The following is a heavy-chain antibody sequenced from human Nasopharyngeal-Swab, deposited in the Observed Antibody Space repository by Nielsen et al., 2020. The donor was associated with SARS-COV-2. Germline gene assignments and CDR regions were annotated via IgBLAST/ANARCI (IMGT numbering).Heavy chain of an antibody. D-gene: IGHD2-15*01. V-gene: IGHV4-61*01. J-gene: IGHJ4*02. Sequence: SETLSLTCTVSGGSISSSSYYWGWIRQPPGKGLEWIGYIYYSGSTNYNPSLKSRVTISVDTSKNQFSLKLSSVTAADTAVYYCARDRVFLCGSGGSCDERLFDYWGQGTLVTVSS. CDR2: IYYSGST. CDR3: ARDRVFLCGSGGSCDERLFDY. CDR1: GGSISSSSYY.